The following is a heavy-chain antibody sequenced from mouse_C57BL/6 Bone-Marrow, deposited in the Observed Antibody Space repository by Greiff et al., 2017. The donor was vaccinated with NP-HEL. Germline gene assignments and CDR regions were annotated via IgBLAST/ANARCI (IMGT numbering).Heavy chain of an antibody. CDR3: AREGGLRRRTYAMDY. Sequence: EVNVVESEGGLVQPGSSMKLSCTASGFTFSDYYMAWVRQVPEKGLEWVANINYDGSSTYYLDSLKSRFIISRDNAKNILYLQMSSPKSEDTATYYCAREGGLRRRTYAMDYWGQGTSVTVSS. D-gene: IGHD2-4*01. CDR2: INYDGSST. CDR1: GFTFSDYY. J-gene: IGHJ4*01. V-gene: IGHV5-16*01.